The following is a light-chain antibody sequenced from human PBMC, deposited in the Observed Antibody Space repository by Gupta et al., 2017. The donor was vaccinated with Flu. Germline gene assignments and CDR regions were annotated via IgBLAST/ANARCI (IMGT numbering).Light chain of an antibody. CDR1: SSNIGSNT. J-gene: IGLJ2*01. Sequence: QSVLTQPPSASGTPGQRVTISCSGSSSNIGSNTVTWYQQLPGTAPKLLIYSNNQRRSGVPDRFSGSKSGTSASLAISGLQAEDEADYYCAAWDDSRNGVVFGGGTKLTVL. CDR2: SNN. CDR3: AAWDDSRNGVV. V-gene: IGLV1-44*01.